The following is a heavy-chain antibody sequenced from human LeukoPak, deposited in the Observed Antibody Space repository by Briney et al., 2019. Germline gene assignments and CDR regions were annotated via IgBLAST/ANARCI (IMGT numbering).Heavy chain of an antibody. CDR1: GFTFSSYG. CDR3: AKGGCSSTSCYSGDY. V-gene: IGHV3-23*01. D-gene: IGHD2-2*01. Sequence: GGSLRLSCAASGFTFSSYGMSWVRQAPGKGLEWVSAISGSGGSTYYADSVKGRFTISRDNSKNTLYLQMNSLRAEDTAVYYCAKGGCSSTSCYSGDYWGQGTLVTVSS. J-gene: IGHJ4*02. CDR2: ISGSGGST.